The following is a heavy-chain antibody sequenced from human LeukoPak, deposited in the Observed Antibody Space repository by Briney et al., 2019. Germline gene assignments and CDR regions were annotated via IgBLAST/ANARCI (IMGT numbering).Heavy chain of an antibody. D-gene: IGHD2-2*01. J-gene: IGHJ5*02. Sequence: ASVKVSCKASGYTFTSYDINWVRQATGQGLEWRGWMNPNSGNTGYAQKFQGRVTITRNTSISTAYMELSSLRSEDTAVYYCARARAVPAAMYNWFDPWGQGTLVTVSS. CDR3: ARARAVPAAMYNWFDP. CDR1: GYTFTSYD. V-gene: IGHV1-8*03. CDR2: MNPNSGNT.